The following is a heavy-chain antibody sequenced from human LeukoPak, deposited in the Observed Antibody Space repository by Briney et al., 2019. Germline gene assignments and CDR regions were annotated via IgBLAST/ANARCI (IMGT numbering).Heavy chain of an antibody. D-gene: IGHD6-13*01. Sequence: SETLSLTCAVYGGSFSGYYWSWIRQPPGKWLEWIGEINHSGSTNYNPSLKSRVTISVDTSKNQFSLKLSSVTAADTAVYYCARGRYSSSWYVGGYFDYWGQGTLVTVSS. CDR2: INHSGST. CDR1: GGSFSGYY. J-gene: IGHJ4*02. V-gene: IGHV4-34*01. CDR3: ARGRYSSSWYVGGYFDY.